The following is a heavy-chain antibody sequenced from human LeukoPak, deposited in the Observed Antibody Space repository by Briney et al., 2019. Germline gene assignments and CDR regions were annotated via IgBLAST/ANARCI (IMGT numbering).Heavy chain of an antibody. V-gene: IGHV4-4*07. CDR1: GGSISSYY. Sequence: SETLSLTCTVSGGSISSYYWSWIRQPAGKGLEWIGRIYTSGTTNYNPSLKSRVTTSVDTSKNQFSLKMRSVTAADTAVYYCARANYDGSDYWGQGTPVTVSS. CDR3: ARANYDGSDY. CDR2: IYTSGTT. D-gene: IGHD3-22*01. J-gene: IGHJ4*02.